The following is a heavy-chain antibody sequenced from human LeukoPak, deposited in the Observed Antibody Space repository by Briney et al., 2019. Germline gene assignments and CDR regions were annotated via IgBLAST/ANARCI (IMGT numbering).Heavy chain of an antibody. CDR1: EFTFTNFW. V-gene: IGHV3-7*01. D-gene: IGHD2-2*01. CDR2: TNRDGSEK. CDR3: ARDSASCRGCAFDI. Sequence: PGGSLRLSCAASEFTFTNFWMSWVRQAPGEGLEWVANTNRDGSEKYYVDSVKGRVTISRDNAMNFLYLQLNSLRVDDTAVYYCARDSASCRGCAFDIWGQGTVVTVSS. J-gene: IGHJ3*02.